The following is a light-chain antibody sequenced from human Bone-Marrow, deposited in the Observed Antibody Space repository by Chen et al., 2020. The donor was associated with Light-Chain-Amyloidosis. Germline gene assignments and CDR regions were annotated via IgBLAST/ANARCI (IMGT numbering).Light chain of an antibody. CDR2: GVS. Sequence: EIVMTQSPATLSVSPGESATLSCRASQSVGSSLAWYQQKPGQAPRLLIYGVSTRATGIPARFSGSGSGKEFTLTISSMQSEDFAVYYCQQCYNWPPWTFGLGTKVEI. V-gene: IGKV3-15*01. J-gene: IGKJ1*01. CDR3: QQCYNWPPWT. CDR1: QSVGSS.